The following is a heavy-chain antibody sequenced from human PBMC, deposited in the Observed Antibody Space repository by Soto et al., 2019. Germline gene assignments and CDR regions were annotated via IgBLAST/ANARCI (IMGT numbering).Heavy chain of an antibody. Sequence: GGSLRLSCAASGFTFSSYSMNWVRQAPGKGLEWVSSISSSSTYIYYADSVKGRFTISRDNAKNSLYLQMNSLRAEDTAVYYCARDGRCGGDCYFFPFDYWGQGTLVTVSS. CDR1: GFTFSSYS. J-gene: IGHJ4*02. V-gene: IGHV3-21*01. CDR3: ARDGRCGGDCYFFPFDY. D-gene: IGHD2-21*01. CDR2: ISSSSTYI.